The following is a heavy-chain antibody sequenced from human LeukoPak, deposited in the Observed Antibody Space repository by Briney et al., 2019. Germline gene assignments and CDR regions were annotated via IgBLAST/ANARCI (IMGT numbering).Heavy chain of an antibody. CDR1: GGTFSSYA. D-gene: IGHD3-22*01. V-gene: IGHV1-69*06. CDR3: ALSITMIPFDP. Sequence: ASVKVSCKASGGTFSSYAISWVRQAPGQGLEWMGGIIPIFGTANYAQKFQGRVTITADKSTSTAYMELSSLRSEDTAVYYCALSITMIPFDPWGQGTLVTVSS. CDR2: IIPIFGTA. J-gene: IGHJ5*02.